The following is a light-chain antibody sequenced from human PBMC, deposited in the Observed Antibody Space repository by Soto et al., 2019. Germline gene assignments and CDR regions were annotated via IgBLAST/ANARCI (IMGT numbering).Light chain of an antibody. Sequence: QSVLTQSPSTSGTPGQRVTISCSGRYSNIGSNSVSWYQHRPGTAPKLLICYNSKRPSGVPDRFSGSKSGTSASLAISGLHSEDEADYYCAAWDDSVDNYVFGTGTQLTVL. CDR2: YNS. V-gene: IGLV1-44*01. CDR3: AAWDDSVDNYV. CDR1: YSNIGSNS. J-gene: IGLJ1*01.